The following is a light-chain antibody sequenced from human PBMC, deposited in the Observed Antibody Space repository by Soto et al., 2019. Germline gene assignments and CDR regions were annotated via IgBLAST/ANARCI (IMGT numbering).Light chain of an antibody. CDR2: RND. J-gene: IGLJ3*02. CDR1: SSSVGSYY. V-gene: IGLV1-47*01. CDR3: AAWDDSLNGVV. Sequence: QSVLTQPPSVSGTPGQRVTISCSGSSSSVGSYYVYWYQRLPGTAPKLLIYRNDQRPSGVPDRFSGSKSGSSASLAISGLRSDDEADYYCAAWDDSLNGVVFGGGTKVTVL.